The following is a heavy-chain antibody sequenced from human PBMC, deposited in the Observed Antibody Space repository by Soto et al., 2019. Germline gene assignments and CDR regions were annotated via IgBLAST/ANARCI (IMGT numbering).Heavy chain of an antibody. CDR1: GYSFTSYW. J-gene: IGHJ3*02. D-gene: IGHD3-22*01. CDR3: ARLDPDYYDSSGYAFDI. Sequence: PGESLKISCKGSGYSFTSYWIGWVRQMPGKGLEWMGIIYPGDSDTRYSPSFQGQVTISADKSISTAYLQWSSLKASDTAMYYCARLDPDYYDSSGYAFDIWGQGTMVTLS. CDR2: IYPGDSDT. V-gene: IGHV5-51*01.